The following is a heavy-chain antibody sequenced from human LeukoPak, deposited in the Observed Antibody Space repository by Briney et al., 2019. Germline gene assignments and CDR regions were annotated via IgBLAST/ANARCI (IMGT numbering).Heavy chain of an antibody. J-gene: IGHJ6*03. Sequence: GGSLRLSCAASELTFARYAMTWVRQGPGKGLEWVSYISSSSFKIGYADSVKGRFIISRDNTKNSLYLQMDSLIVEDTAVYYCVRDPSYGSSWYYYMDVWGKGTTVTVSS. CDR3: VRDPSYGSSWYYYMDV. V-gene: IGHV3-48*04. D-gene: IGHD6-13*01. CDR1: ELTFARYA. CDR2: ISSSSFKI.